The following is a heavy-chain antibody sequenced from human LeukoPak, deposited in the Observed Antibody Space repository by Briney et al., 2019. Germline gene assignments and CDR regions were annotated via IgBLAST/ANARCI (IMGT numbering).Heavy chain of an antibody. V-gene: IGHV4-59*01. Sequence: SETLSLTCTVSGGSISNYYWSWIRQPPGKGLEWIGYIYYSGSTNYNPSLKSRVTISVDTSKNQFSLKLSSVTAADTAVYYCARENLGNWFDPWGQGTLVTVSS. CDR1: GGSISNYY. CDR2: IYYSGST. J-gene: IGHJ5*02. CDR3: ARENLGNWFDP.